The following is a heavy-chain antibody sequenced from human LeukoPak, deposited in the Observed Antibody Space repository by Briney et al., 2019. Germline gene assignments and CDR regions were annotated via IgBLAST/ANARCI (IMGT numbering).Heavy chain of an antibody. D-gene: IGHD6-6*01. CDR1: GFTFSSYW. Sequence: GGSLRLSCAASGFTFSSYWMHWVRQAPGKGLVWVSRINTDGSSTSYADSVKGRFTISRDNAKNTLYLQMNSLRAEDTAVYYCARDPSELEYSSSAGLDYWGQGTLVTVSS. J-gene: IGHJ4*02. CDR3: ARDPSELEYSSSAGLDY. CDR2: INTDGSST. V-gene: IGHV3-74*01.